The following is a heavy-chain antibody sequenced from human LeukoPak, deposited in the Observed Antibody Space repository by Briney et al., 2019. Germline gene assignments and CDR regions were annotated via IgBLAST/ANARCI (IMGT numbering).Heavy chain of an antibody. CDR3: ARETRSWASDY. V-gene: IGHV1-46*01. CDR2: INPSGGST. CDR1: GYTFTSYY. Sequence: ASVKVSCKASGYTFTSYYMHWVRQAPGQGLEWMGIINPSGGSTSYAQKFQGRVTMTRDTSTSTVYRELSSLISEDTAVYYCARETRSWASDYWGQGTLVTVSS. D-gene: IGHD1-26*01. J-gene: IGHJ4*02.